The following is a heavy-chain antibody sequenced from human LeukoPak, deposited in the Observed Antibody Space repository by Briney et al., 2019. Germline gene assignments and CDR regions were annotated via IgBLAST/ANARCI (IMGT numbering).Heavy chain of an antibody. CDR1: GGSISSYY. V-gene: IGHV4-4*07. Sequence: SETLSLTCTVSGGSISSYYWSWIRQPAGKGLEWIGRIYTSGSTNYNPSLKSRVTISVDKSKNHFSLKLSSVTAADTAVYYCARAPYYDSSGYHSAYFEYWGQGTLVTVSS. D-gene: IGHD3-22*01. J-gene: IGHJ4*02. CDR3: ARAPYYDSSGYHSAYFEY. CDR2: IYTSGST.